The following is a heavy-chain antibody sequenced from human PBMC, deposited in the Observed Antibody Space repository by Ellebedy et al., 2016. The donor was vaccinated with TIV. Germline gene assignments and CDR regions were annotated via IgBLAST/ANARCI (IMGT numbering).Heavy chain of an antibody. CDR3: ARDFYYYGSGSWDDTFDI. V-gene: IGHV1-18*01. Sequence: AASVKVSCKASGYTFASHGVSWVRQAPGQGLEWKGWVSANNGDTNYAKKLQGRVTMTTDTSTSTAYMDLRSLRSDETAVYYCARDFYYYGSGSWDDTFDIWGQGTMVTVSS. J-gene: IGHJ3*02. CDR2: VSANNGDT. CDR1: GYTFASHG. D-gene: IGHD3-10*01.